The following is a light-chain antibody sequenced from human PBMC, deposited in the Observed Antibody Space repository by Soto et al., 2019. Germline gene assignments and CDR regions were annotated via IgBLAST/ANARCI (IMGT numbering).Light chain of an antibody. V-gene: IGKV3-20*01. J-gene: IGKJ4*01. CDR2: GAF. CDR1: QTVSSYF. CDR3: QQYGISPLT. Sequence: EIVLTQSPCTLSLSPGESATLSCRASQTVSSYFLAWYQQRPVQAPRLLIYGAFTRATGIPYRFTGSGSGTDFALSISRLEPEDFAVYFCQQYGISPLTFGGGTKVDIK.